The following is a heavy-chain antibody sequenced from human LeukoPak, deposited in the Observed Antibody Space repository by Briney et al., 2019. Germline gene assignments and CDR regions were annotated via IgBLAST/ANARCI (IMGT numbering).Heavy chain of an antibody. CDR2: ISAYNGNT. CDR3: ASHRGGPVADRNWFDP. CDR1: GGTFSSYA. V-gene: IGHV1-18*01. J-gene: IGHJ5*02. Sequence: ASVKVPCKASGGTFSSYAISWVRQAPGQGLEWMGWISAYNGNTNYAQKLQGRVTMTTDTSTSTAYMELRSLRSDDTAVYYCASHRGGPVADRNWFDPWGQGTLVTVSS. D-gene: IGHD6-19*01.